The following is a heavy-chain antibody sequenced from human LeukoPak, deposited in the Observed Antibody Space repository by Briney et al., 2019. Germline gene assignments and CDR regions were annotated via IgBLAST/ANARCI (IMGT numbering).Heavy chain of an antibody. CDR1: GGSVSSGSYY. J-gene: IGHJ4*02. Sequence: SETLSLTCTVSGGSVSSGSYYWSWIRQPPGKRLEWIGYIYYSGSTNYNPSLKSRVTISVDTSKNQFSLKLSSVTAADTAAYYCARDGRDTAMVPYYFDCWGQGTLVTVSS. CDR2: IYYSGST. CDR3: ARDGRDTAMVPYYFDC. V-gene: IGHV4-61*01. D-gene: IGHD5-18*01.